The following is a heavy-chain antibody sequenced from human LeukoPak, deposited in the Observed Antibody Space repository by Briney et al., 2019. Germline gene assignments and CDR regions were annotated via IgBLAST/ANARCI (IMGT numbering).Heavy chain of an antibody. CDR1: GGSFSGYY. V-gene: IGHV4-34*01. D-gene: IGHD3-22*01. Sequence: SETLSLTCAVYGGSFSGYYWSWIRQPPGKGLEWIGEINHSGSTNYNPSLKSRATISVDTSKNQFSLKLSSVTAADTAVYYCARDSSGYYDYWGQGTLVTVSS. J-gene: IGHJ4*02. CDR3: ARDSSGYYDY. CDR2: INHSGST.